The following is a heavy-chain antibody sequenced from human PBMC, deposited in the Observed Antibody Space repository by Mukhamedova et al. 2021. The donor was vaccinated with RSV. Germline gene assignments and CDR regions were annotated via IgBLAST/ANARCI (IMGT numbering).Heavy chain of an antibody. CDR2: IWSDGSNK. J-gene: IGHJ4*02. V-gene: IGHV3-33*01. CDR3: AREEDSSGKGLDY. CDR1: SRYY. Sequence: SRYYMHWVRQAPGKGLEWVAVIWSDGSNKRYADSVKGRFTISRDNLKNTVYLQMNSLSAEDTAVYYCAREEDSSGKGLDYWGQGT. D-gene: IGHD6-19*01.